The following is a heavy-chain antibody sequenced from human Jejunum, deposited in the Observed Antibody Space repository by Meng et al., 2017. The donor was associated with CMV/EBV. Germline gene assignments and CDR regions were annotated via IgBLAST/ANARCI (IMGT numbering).Heavy chain of an antibody. V-gene: IGHV3-21*01. CDR2: ISSDRNYI. Sequence: WVRQAPGRGLEWVSSISSDRNYIYHADSVKGRFTISRDNAKKSLYLEMSSLRAEDTATYYCAGGSGCSGATCYPTPMDVWGQGTTVTVSS. CDR3: AGGSGCSGATCYPTPMDV. J-gene: IGHJ6*02. D-gene: IGHD2-15*01.